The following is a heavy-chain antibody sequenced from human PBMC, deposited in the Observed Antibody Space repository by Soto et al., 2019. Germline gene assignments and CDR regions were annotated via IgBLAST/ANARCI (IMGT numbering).Heavy chain of an antibody. V-gene: IGHV6-1*01. CDR3: ARLRGNSWLDS. CDR1: GDSASTNSAT. D-gene: IGHD4-4*01. CDR2: TYYRSKWYN. Sequence: QVQLQQSGPGLVKPSQTLSLTCAISGDSASTNSATWDWIMQSPSSGLELLGRTYYRSKWYNDYVLSVKGRIPISPETSISQLSLELNYVIQDATAVYYCARLRGNSWLDSWGQGTLVTVSS. J-gene: IGHJ5*01.